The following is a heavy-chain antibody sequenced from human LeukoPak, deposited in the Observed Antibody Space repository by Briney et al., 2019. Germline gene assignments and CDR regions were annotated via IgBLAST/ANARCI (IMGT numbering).Heavy chain of an antibody. V-gene: IGHV3-21*06. CDR1: GFIFSSYS. CDR2: TSRSSTHI. D-gene: IGHD3-22*01. Sequence: GGSLRLSCAASGFIFSSYSMNWVRQAPGKGLEWVSTTSRSSTHIYYADSVRGRFTISRDDAKNSMYLQMNSLRAEDTAVYYCARTDSQYHDSSGYFDWGQGTLVTVSS. CDR3: ARTDSQYHDSSGYFD. J-gene: IGHJ4*01.